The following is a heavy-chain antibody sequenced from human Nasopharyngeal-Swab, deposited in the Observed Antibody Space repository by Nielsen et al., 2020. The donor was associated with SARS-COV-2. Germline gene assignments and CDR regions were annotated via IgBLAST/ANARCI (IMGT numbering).Heavy chain of an antibody. CDR3: ARDQGGYGGNSFDY. CDR2: INPSGGST. Sequence: WVGQAPGQGLEWMGIINPSGGSTSYAQKFQGRVTMTRDTSTSTVYMELGSLRSEDTAVYYCARDQGGYGGNSFDYWGQGTLVTVSS. J-gene: IGHJ4*02. D-gene: IGHD4-23*01. V-gene: IGHV1-46*01.